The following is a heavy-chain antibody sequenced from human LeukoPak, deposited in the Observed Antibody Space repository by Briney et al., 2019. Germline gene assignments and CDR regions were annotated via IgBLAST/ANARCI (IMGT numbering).Heavy chain of an antibody. CDR1: GGSFNSYA. Sequence: SVKVSCKGSGGSFNSYAIRWVGQAPGQGGEWMGGINPIFGRANYAQKFQGRGTINTDEAKRTDYMELRRLRHEGTGGDFCVRVCGLLCFWELLSDAFDIWGQGTMVTVSS. V-gene: IGHV1-69*05. J-gene: IGHJ3*02. CDR2: INPIFGRA. CDR3: VRVCGLLCFWELLSDAFDI. D-gene: IGHD3-10*01.